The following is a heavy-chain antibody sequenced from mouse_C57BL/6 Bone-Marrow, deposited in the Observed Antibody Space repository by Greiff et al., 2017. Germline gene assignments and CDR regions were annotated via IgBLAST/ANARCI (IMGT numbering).Heavy chain of an antibody. D-gene: IGHD1-1*01. CDR2: INPDSSTI. J-gene: IGHJ1*03. CDR3: ARWVITTGSLLYFDV. Sequence: EVHLVESRGGLVQPGGSLKLSCAASGIDFSRYWMSWVRRAPGKGLEWIGEINPDSSTINYAPSLKDKFIISRDNAKNTLYLQMSKVRSEDTALYYCARWVITTGSLLYFDVWGTGTTVTVSS. CDR1: GIDFSRYW. V-gene: IGHV4-1*01.